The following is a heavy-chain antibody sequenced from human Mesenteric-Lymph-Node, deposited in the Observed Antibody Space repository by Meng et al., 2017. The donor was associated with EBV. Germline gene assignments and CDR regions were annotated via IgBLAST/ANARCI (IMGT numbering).Heavy chain of an antibody. J-gene: IGHJ5*02. CDR3: ARDSSGDSRFFDP. V-gene: IGHV1-3*01. Sequence: QVQLVQSGAEGKKPGASVKVSCKASGYTFTSYAMHWVRQAPGQRLEWMGWINVGKGDTKYSQKFQGRVTITRDTSASTAYMELSSLRSEDTAVYYCARDSSGDSRFFDPWGQGTLVTVSS. CDR1: GYTFTSYA. D-gene: IGHD6-19*01. CDR2: INVGKGDT.